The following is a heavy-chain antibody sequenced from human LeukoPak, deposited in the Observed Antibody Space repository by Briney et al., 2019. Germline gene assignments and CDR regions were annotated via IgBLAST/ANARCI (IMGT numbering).Heavy chain of an antibody. CDR2: IYYSGST. J-gene: IGHJ3*02. V-gene: IGHV4-59*01. CDR1: GGSISSYY. CDR3: ARGRSGWYFNILRADAFDI. Sequence: SETLSLTCTVSGGSISSYYWSWIRQPPGKGLEWIGYIYYSGSTNYNPSLKSRVTISVDTSKNHFSLKLSSVTAADTAVYYCARGRSGWYFNILRADAFDIWGQGTMVTVSS. D-gene: IGHD6-19*01.